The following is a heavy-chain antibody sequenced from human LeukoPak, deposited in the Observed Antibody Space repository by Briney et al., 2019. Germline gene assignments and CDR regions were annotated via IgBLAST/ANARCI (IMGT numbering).Heavy chain of an antibody. J-gene: IGHJ4*02. CDR3: ARSRQVATSLTCFDY. CDR2: INPSGGST. Sequence: ASVKVSCKASGYTFTSYYMHWVRQAPGQGLEWMGIINPSGGSTNYAQKFQGRVTITADESTSTAYMELSSLRSEDTAVYYCARSRQVATSLTCFDYWGQGTLVTVSS. CDR1: GYTFTSYY. V-gene: IGHV1-46*01. D-gene: IGHD5-12*01.